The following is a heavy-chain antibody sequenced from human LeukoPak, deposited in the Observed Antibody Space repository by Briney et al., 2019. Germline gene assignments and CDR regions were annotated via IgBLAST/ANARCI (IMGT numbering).Heavy chain of an antibody. D-gene: IGHD2-2*01. CDR1: VYTFTTYE. CDR3: ASSRHCISISCSADVGFDS. CDR2: MNHTSGYT. J-gene: IGHJ5*01. Sequence: GASVKVSCKASVYTFTTYEINWVRQAAGQGLEWMGWMNHTSGYTDYAQKFQGRVSMTRNTSLSTAYMELSGLRSEDTALYYGASSRHCISISCSADVGFDSWGQGTLVTASS. V-gene: IGHV1-8*01.